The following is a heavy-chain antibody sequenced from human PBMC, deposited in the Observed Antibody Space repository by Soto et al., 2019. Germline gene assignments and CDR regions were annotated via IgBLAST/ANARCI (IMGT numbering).Heavy chain of an antibody. CDR2: ISGYNGNT. J-gene: IGHJ5*02. CDR1: GYTFSNYG. D-gene: IGHD6-6*01. CDR3: ARKSSSSSWFDP. V-gene: IGHV1-18*01. Sequence: ASVKVSCKASGYTFSNYGVTWVRQAPGQGLEWMGWISGYNGNTNYAQNFQGRVTMTADPSTRTAYMDLRSLRSDDTAVYFCARKSSSSSWFDPWGQGXLVTVYS.